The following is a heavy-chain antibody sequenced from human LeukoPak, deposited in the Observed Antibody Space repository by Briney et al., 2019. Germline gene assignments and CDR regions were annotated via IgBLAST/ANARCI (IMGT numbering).Heavy chain of an antibody. CDR1: GGSSSGYY. J-gene: IGHJ4*02. D-gene: IGHD3-9*01. V-gene: IGHV4-34*01. CDR3: ARYDILTGSFDY. Sequence: SETLSLTCAVYGGSSSGYYWSWIRQPPGKGLEWIGEINHSGSTNYNPSLKSRVTISVDTSKNQFSLKLSSVTAADTAVYYCARYDILTGSFDYWGQGTLVSVSS. CDR2: INHSGST.